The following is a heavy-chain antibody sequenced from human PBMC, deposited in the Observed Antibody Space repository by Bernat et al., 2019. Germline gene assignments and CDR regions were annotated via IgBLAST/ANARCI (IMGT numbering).Heavy chain of an antibody. D-gene: IGHD6-19*01. J-gene: IGHJ4*02. CDR1: GFTFSSYE. V-gene: IGHV3-48*03. Sequence: EVQLVESGGGLVQPGGSLRLSCAASGFTFSSYEMNWVRQAPGKGLEWVSYISSSDNTIYYADSVKGRFTISRDNAKNSLYLQMSSLRAEDTAVYYCARVGRYTSGWPYYFDYWGQGTLVTVSS. CDR3: ARVGRYTSGWPYYFDY. CDR2: ISSSDNTI.